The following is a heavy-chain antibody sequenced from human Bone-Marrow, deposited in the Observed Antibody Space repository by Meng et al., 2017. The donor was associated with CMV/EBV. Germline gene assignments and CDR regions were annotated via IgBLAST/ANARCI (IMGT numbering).Heavy chain of an antibody. J-gene: IGHJ6*02. CDR1: GFTFSSYE. D-gene: IGHD4-11*01. Sequence: GGSLRLSCAASGFTFSSYEMNWVRQAPGKGLEWVSYISSSGNSIYYADSLKGRFTISRDNAKNSLYLQMNSLRAEDTAVYYCARDAGVTTYYYYGMDVWGQGNTVNVSS. CDR2: ISSSGNSI. V-gene: IGHV3-48*03. CDR3: ARDAGVTTYYYYGMDV.